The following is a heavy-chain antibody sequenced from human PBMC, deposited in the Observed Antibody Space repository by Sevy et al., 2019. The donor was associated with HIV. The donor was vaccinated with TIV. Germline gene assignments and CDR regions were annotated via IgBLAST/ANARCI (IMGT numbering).Heavy chain of an antibody. CDR2: IKSNTDGGTK. CDR3: TTPLGYCTNSVRYTEGFDY. CDR1: GFTFNNAW. J-gene: IGHJ4*02. Sequence: GGSLRLSCAGSGFTFNNAWMSWVRQAPGKGLEWVGRIKSNTDGGTKDYAAPVKGRFTISRDDSKNTLYLQMNSLKTEDTAAYHCTTPLGYCTNSVRYTEGFDYWGQGTAVSVSS. V-gene: IGHV3-15*01. D-gene: IGHD2-8*01.